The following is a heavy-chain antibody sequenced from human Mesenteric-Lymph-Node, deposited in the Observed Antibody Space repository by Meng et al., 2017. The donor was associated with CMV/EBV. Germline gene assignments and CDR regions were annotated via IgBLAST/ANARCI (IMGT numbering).Heavy chain of an antibody. CDR2: VHHSGTT. V-gene: IGHV4-39*01. J-gene: IGHJ4*02. Sequence: QLQLQESGPGLVKPSATLSLSCIASGDSISNSISYWSWIRQPPAKGLEWIGSVHHSGTTSYNPSLKGRRTITVDTSANLFSLRLTTVTAADTATYYCARRGNYDSDYSEYWCQGTLVTVSS. D-gene: IGHD3-22*01. CDR1: GDSISNSISY. CDR3: ARRGNYDSDYSEY.